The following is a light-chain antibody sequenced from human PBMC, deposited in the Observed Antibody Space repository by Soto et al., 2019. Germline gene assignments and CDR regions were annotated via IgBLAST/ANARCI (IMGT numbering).Light chain of an antibody. CDR1: QSISNY. V-gene: IGKV1-33*01. CDR2: GAS. J-gene: IGKJ2*02. Sequence: DIEMTQSPSSLSASVGDRVTLTCQASQSISNYLTWYQHKPGKAPKLLLYGASTMHTGIPARFSGSGSGTQFTFTISSLQSEDIATYYCQQYDNLPRTFGQGTKLDVK. CDR3: QQYDNLPRT.